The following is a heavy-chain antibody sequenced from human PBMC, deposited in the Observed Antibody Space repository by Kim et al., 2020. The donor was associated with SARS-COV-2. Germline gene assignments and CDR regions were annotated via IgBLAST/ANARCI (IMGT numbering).Heavy chain of an antibody. D-gene: IGHD6-19*01. CDR3: AKDIGSAVADFQH. J-gene: IGHJ1*01. V-gene: IGHV3-9*01. Sequence: YADSVKGRFTISRDNAKNSLYLQMNSLRAEDTALYYCAKDIGSAVADFQHWGQGTLVTVSS.